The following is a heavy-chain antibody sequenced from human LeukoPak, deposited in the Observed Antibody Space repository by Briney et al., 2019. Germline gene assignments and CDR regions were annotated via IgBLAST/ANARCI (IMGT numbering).Heavy chain of an antibody. D-gene: IGHD4-17*01. CDR2: IYTSGST. CDR1: GGSISSGSYY. V-gene: IGHV4-61*02. Sequence: PSETLSLTCTVSGGSISSGSYYWSWIRQPAGKGLEWIGRIYTSGSTNYNPSLKSRVTISVDTSKNQFSLKLSSVTAADTAVYYCARGPTVTTRGCDYWGQGTLVTVSS. CDR3: ARGPTVTTRGCDY. J-gene: IGHJ4*02.